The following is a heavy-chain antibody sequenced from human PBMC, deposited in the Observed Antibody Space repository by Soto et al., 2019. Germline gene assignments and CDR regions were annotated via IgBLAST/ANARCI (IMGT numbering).Heavy chain of an antibody. D-gene: IGHD2-2*01. Sequence: QLQLQESGPGLVKPSETLSLTCTVAGGSISSSSYYRGWIRQPPGKGLEWIGSIYYSGSTYYNPSLMGGVTILVDTAQNPFSVKLGSGTAAETAVSYCASQGGEIVLVPVASGHYYGMEGWGQGTTVTVSS. V-gene: IGHV4-39*01. CDR3: ASQGGEIVLVPVASGHYYGMEG. J-gene: IGHJ6*02. CDR1: GGSISSSSYY. CDR2: IYYSGST.